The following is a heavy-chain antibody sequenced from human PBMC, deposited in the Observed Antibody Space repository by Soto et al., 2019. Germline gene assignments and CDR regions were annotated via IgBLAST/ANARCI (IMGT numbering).Heavy chain of an antibody. D-gene: IGHD2-21*01. CDR1: GGTFSTYA. Sequence: SVKVSCKTSGGTFSTYAIYWVRQAPGQGLEWMGAIIPLFGTADYAQKFQGRVTITADESTRTAYMELSSLRSEDTAVYYCATPFPIAHIVVVKGPYYYGMDVWGQGTTVTVSS. CDR3: ATPFPIAHIVVVKGPYYYGMDV. V-gene: IGHV1-69*13. J-gene: IGHJ6*02. CDR2: IIPLFGTA.